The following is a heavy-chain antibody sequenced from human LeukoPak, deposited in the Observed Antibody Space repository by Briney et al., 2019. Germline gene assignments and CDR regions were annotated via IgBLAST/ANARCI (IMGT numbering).Heavy chain of an antibody. V-gene: IGHV3-20*04. CDR2: INWNGGST. D-gene: IGHD5-18*01. J-gene: IGHJ3*02. Sequence: PGGSLRLSCAASGFTFSTFWMSWVRQAPGKGLEWVSGINWNGGSTGYADSVKGRFTISRDNAKNSLYLQMNSLRAEDTALYYCARFGGSYGLGGSDAFDIWGQGTMVTVSS. CDR1: GFTFSTFW. CDR3: ARFGGSYGLGGSDAFDI.